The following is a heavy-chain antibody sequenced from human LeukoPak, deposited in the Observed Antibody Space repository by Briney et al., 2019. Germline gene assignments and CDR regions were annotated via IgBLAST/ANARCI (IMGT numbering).Heavy chain of an antibody. Sequence: GGSLRLSCAASGFTFSSYSMNWVRQAPGKGLEWVSAISGSGGSTYYADSVKGRFTISRGNSKNTLYLQMNSLRAEDTAVYYCAKDRHRRDAFDIWGQGTMVTVSS. CDR1: GFTFSSYS. J-gene: IGHJ3*02. CDR2: ISGSGGST. V-gene: IGHV3-23*01. CDR3: AKDRHRRDAFDI.